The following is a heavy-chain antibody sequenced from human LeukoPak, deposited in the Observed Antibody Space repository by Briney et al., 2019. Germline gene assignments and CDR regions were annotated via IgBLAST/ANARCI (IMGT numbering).Heavy chain of an antibody. V-gene: IGHV3-15*01. CDR2: IKSKTDGGTT. D-gene: IGHD6-13*01. J-gene: IGHJ6*03. CDR3: TTDSSSWYYMDV. Sequence: GGSLRLSCAASGFTFSNAWMSWVRQAPGKGLEWVGRIKSKTDGGTTDYAAPVKGRFTISRDDSKNTLYLQMNSLKTEDTAVYYCTTDSSSWYYMDVWGKGTTVTVSS. CDR1: GFTFSNAW.